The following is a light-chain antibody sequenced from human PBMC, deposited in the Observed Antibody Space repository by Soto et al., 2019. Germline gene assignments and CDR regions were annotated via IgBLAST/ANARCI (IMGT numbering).Light chain of an antibody. CDR2: GTS. CDR1: HSFSSSL. J-gene: IGKJ4*01. V-gene: IGKV3-20*01. Sequence: EIVLSQSPGTLSSSPGERITLSCRASHSFSSSLLAWYQQKPGQAPRLLIYGTSTRATGIPDRFSGSGSSTDFTLTISRLEPENFAVYYCQHFGASPPGSFGGGPRVQIK. CDR3: QHFGASPPGS.